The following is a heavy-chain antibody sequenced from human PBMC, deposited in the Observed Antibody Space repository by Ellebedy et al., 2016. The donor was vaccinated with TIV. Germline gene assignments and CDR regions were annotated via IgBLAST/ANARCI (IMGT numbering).Heavy chain of an antibody. CDR2: IYYPIGSS. J-gene: IGHJ4*02. D-gene: IGHD1-26*01. Sequence: SETLSLTCTVSGSSISDYYWTWIRQSPGKGLEWIGYIYYPIGSSNYSPSLKSRVTISVDTSKNQFSLKLYSVTAADTALYYCARHIVVPTPGFDYWGQGALVTVSS. V-gene: IGHV4-59*08. CDR1: GSSISDYY. CDR3: ARHIVVPTPGFDY.